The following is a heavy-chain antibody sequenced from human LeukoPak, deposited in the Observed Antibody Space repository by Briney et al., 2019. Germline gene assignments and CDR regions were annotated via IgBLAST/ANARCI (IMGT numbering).Heavy chain of an antibody. V-gene: IGHV3-7*01. J-gene: IGHJ1*01. CDR2: INQAGGEK. CDR1: GLTSSGYW. Sequence: GGSLRLSCAASGLTSSGYWMSWVRQAPGKGLEWVADINQAGGEKYYVDSVKGRFTISRDNAKNSLFLQMGSLRVEDTAVYYCARESTAGYNSSWYGFRNWGQGTLVSVSS. D-gene: IGHD6-13*01. CDR3: ARESTAGYNSSWYGFRN.